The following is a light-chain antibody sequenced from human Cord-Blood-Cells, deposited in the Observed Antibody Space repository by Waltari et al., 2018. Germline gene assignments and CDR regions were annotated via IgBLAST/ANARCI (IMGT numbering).Light chain of an antibody. Sequence: IQMPQSPSSLPSPVGDGVTITCRAIKSISSYLNWYQQKPGKAPKLLIYAASSLQSGVPSRFSGSGSGTDFTLTISSLQPEDFATYYCQQSYSTPLTFGGGTKVEIK. CDR3: QQSYSTPLT. CDR1: KSISSY. CDR2: AAS. V-gene: IGKV1-39*01. J-gene: IGKJ4*01.